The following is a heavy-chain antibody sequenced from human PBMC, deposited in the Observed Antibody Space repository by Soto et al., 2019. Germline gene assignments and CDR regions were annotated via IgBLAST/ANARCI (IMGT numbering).Heavy chain of an antibody. Sequence: EVRLLESGGGLVQPGGSLRLSCAASGFTFSSYAMTWVRQAPGKGLEWVSGISGSGGRTYYADSVKGRFNIPRDKSKNLLVQETDRLYAEEAAAYYWAKRLIMLVVDIKTWGQGNLVPVSS. D-gene: IGHD3-10*02. CDR3: AKRLIMLVVDIKT. CDR1: GFTFSSYA. J-gene: IGHJ5*02. V-gene: IGHV3-23*01. CDR2: ISGSGGRT.